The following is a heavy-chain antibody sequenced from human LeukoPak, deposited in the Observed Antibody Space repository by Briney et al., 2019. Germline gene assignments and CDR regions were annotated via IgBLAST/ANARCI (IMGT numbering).Heavy chain of an antibody. CDR1: GFTFDDYA. D-gene: IGHD3-3*01. V-gene: IGHV3-9*01. Sequence: GGSLRLSCAASGFTFDDYAMQWVRQAPGKGLEWVSGISWNSGSIGYADSVKGRFTISRDNAKNSLYLQMNSLRAEDTALYYCAKTRRGVVKGAFDIWGQGTMVTVSS. CDR3: AKTRRGVVKGAFDI. J-gene: IGHJ3*02. CDR2: ISWNSGSI.